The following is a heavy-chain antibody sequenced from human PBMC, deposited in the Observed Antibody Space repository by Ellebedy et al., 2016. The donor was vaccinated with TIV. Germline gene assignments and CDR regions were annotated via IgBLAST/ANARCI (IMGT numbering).Heavy chain of an antibody. J-gene: IGHJ1*01. V-gene: IGHV3-7*01. CDR2: IKQDGSEK. Sequence: GGSLRLSXTASGFTFSSYWMHWVRQAPGKGLEWVANIKQDGSEKYYVDSVKGRFAISRDNAENSLSLQMDYLRAEDTAVYYCARRYFDHWGQGTLVTVSS. CDR3: ARRYFDH. CDR1: GFTFSSYW.